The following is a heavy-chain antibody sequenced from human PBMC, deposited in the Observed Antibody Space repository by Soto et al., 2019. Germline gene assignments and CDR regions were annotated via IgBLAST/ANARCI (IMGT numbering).Heavy chain of an antibody. V-gene: IGHV4-59*01. CDR2: IYNSGGT. D-gene: IGHD1-7*01. CDR3: ARGDYITGTTLWDY. Sequence: QVQLQESGPGLVKPSETLSLTCSVSGGSITNYYWSWIRQPPGKGLEWIGYIYNSGGTNYNPSLKSRVTMSVDTSKNQFSLKLSSMAAADTAVYYCARGDYITGTTLWDYWGQGTLVTVSS. CDR1: GGSITNYY. J-gene: IGHJ4*02.